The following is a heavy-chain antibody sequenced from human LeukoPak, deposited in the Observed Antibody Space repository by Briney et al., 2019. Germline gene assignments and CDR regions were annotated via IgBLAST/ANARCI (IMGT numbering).Heavy chain of an antibody. Sequence: SETLSLTCTVSGGSISSYYWTWIRQPPGKGLEWIGYIYYSGSTNYNPSLKSRVTFSVDTSRNQFSLKLSSVTAADTAVYYCARGWKKTSDYWGQGTLVTVSS. D-gene: IGHD1-1*01. J-gene: IGHJ4*02. CDR1: GGSISSYY. CDR2: IYYSGST. V-gene: IGHV4-59*12. CDR3: ARGWKKTSDY.